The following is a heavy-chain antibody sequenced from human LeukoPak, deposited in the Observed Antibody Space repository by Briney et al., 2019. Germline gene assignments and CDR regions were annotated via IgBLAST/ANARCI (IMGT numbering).Heavy chain of an antibody. CDR2: INPNSGGT. CDR1: XY. V-gene: IGHV1-2*02. CDR3: AXXXXXXXXXXSXXXXDS. J-gene: IGHJ5*01. Sequence: XYMXXVXQAPGQXLXXMGWINPNSGGTNYAQKFQGRVTMTRDTSISTXYMELSRLRSDDTAVYYCAXXXXXXXXXXSXXXXDSWGQXTXVTVSS.